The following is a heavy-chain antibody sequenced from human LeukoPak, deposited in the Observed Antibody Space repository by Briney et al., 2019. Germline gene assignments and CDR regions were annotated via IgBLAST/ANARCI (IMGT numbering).Heavy chain of an antibody. Sequence: ASVTVSCKASVYTFINYGIGWVRQAPGQGLEWMGWISPYNGNTKYAQKFQGRVTMTTDTSTSTAYMDLRSLSFDDTAVYYCARNSTVTTQGMDVWGSGTTVTVSS. V-gene: IGHV1-18*01. CDR2: ISPYNGNT. J-gene: IGHJ6*03. CDR3: ARNSTVTTQGMDV. CDR1: VYTFINYG. D-gene: IGHD4-17*01.